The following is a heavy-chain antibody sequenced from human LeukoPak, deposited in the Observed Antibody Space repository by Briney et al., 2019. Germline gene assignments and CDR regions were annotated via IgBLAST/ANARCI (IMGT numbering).Heavy chain of an antibody. CDR2: INLNGGGK. J-gene: IGHJ5*02. D-gene: IGHD2-2*01. CDR3: AKAASWNWFDP. Sequence: ASVTVSFKASGYTFTGYYMHWVRQARGQGREWMGAINLNGGGKNYAQNCQGRVTITRDTSSSTAYMELISLRSDDTAVYYCAKAASWNWFDPWGQGTLVTVSS. V-gene: IGHV1-2*02. CDR1: GYTFTGYY.